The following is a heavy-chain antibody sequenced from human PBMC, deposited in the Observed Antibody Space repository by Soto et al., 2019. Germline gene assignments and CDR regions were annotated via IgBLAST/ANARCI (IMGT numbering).Heavy chain of an antibody. CDR3: ARGGSYDILTCYYDY. CDR2: IKQDGSEK. J-gene: IGHJ4*02. V-gene: IGHV3-7*01. D-gene: IGHD3-9*01. CDR1: GFTFSSYW. Sequence: GGSLRLSCAASGFTFSSYWMSWVRQAPGKGLEWVANIKQDGSEKYYVDSVKGRFTISRDNAKNSLYLQMNSLRAEDTAVYYCARGGSYDILTCYYDYWGQGTLVTVSS.